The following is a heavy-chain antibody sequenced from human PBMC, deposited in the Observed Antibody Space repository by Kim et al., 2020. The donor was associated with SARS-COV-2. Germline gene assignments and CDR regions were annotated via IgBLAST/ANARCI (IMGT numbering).Heavy chain of an antibody. Sequence: GGSLRLSCAASGFTFSSYNMNWVRQAPGKGLEWVSSITSSSSFIYYADSVKGRFTISRDNAKESLYLQMNSLRSEDTAVYYCARDELSISYYYYYYMDVWGKGTTVTVS. J-gene: IGHJ6*03. V-gene: IGHV3-21*01. CDR3: ARDELSISYYYYYYMDV. D-gene: IGHD3-16*02. CDR1: GFTFSSYN. CDR2: ITSSSSFI.